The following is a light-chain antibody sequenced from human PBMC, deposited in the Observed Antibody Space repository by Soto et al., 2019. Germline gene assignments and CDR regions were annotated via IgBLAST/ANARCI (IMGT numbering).Light chain of an antibody. Sequence: EIVLTQSPATLSLSPGERATLSCRASQSVSSYLAWYQQKPGQAPRLLIYDASNRATGIPARFSGSGSGTDFTLPISSLAPEDFAVYYCQQRSNWPSTFGGGTKVEIK. CDR2: DAS. CDR1: QSVSSY. V-gene: IGKV3-11*01. CDR3: QQRSNWPST. J-gene: IGKJ4*01.